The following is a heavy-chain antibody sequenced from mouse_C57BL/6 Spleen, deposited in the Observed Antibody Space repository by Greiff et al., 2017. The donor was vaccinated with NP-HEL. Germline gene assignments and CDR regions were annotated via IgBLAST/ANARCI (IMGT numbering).Heavy chain of an antibody. V-gene: IGHV7-1*01. CDR1: GFTFSDFY. CDR3: AIAASYDCCSGWYFDV. Sequence: EVKVVESGGGLVQSGRSLRLSCATSGFTFSDFYMEWVRQAPGKGLEWIAVSRNKANDYTTEYSASVKGRFIVSRDTAPSILYLQMNALGAEDTAIYYCAIAASYDCCSGWYFDVWGTGTTVTVSS. D-gene: IGHD2-3*01. CDR2: SRNKANDYTT. J-gene: IGHJ1*03.